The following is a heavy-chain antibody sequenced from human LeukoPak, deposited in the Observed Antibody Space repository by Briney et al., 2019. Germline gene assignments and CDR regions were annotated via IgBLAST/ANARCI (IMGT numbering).Heavy chain of an antibody. V-gene: IGHV7-4-1*02. CDR1: GYTFTSYA. D-gene: IGHD6-6*01. CDR2: IDTNTGNP. CDR3: ARETPHSSIAARRHYYYYYMDV. Sequence: GASVKVSCKASGYTFTSYAMNWVRQAPGQGLEWMGWIDTNTGNPTYAQGFTGRFVFSLDTSVSTAYLQISSLKAEDTAVYYCARETPHSSIAARRHYYYYYMDVWGKGTTVTVSS. J-gene: IGHJ6*03.